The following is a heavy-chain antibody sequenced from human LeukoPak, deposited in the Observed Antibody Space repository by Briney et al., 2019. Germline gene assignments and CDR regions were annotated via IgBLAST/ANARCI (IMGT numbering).Heavy chain of an antibody. Sequence: ASVKVSCKASGYTFTGYYMHWVRQAPGQGLEWMGRINPNSGGTNYAQKFQGRVTMTRDTSISTAYMELSRLRSDDTAVYYCARDQWAGDYGDCGLLGYWGQGTLVTVSS. D-gene: IGHD4-17*01. CDR2: INPNSGGT. V-gene: IGHV1-2*06. CDR3: ARDQWAGDYGDCGLLGY. CDR1: GYTFTGYY. J-gene: IGHJ4*02.